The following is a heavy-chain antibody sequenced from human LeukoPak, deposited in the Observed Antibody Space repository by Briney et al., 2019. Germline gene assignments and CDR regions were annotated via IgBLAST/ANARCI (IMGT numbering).Heavy chain of an antibody. CDR1: SDSISIYY. CDR2: ISYSGST. CDR3: ARVSGFFDSSAYYPTD. D-gene: IGHD3-22*01. V-gene: IGHV4-59*01. Sequence: SETLSLTCSVSSDSISIYYWSWIRQPPGKGLEWIGFISYSGSTNYNPSLKSRVTMSLDTSKNHFSLRLTSVTAADTAVYYCARVSGFFDSSAYYPTDWGQGTLVTVSS. J-gene: IGHJ4*02.